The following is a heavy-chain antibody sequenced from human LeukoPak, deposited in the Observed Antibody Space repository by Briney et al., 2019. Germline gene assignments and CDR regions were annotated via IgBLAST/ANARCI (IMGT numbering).Heavy chain of an antibody. J-gene: IGHJ5*02. V-gene: IGHV1-58*01. Sequence: ASVKVSCKASGFTFTSSAVQWVRQARGQRLEWIGWIVVGSGNTNYAQKFQERVTITRDMSTSTAYMELSSLRSEDTAVYYCAADRGRSADYYIAAADDNWFDPWGQGTLVTVSS. CDR3: AADRGRSADYYIAAADDNWFDP. CDR2: IVVGSGNT. D-gene: IGHD6-13*01. CDR1: GFTFTSSA.